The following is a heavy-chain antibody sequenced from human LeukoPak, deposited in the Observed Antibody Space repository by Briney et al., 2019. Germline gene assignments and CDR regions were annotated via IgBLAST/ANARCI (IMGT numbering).Heavy chain of an antibody. Sequence: PGGSLRLSCAASTLTFSDYSLNWVRQAPGKGLEWVSSISSSSRHIYYGDSVKGRLTISRDNAKNLLHLQMNSLRAEDTAVYYCASSHIPTGQGWLFYYYMDVWGKGTTVTVSS. J-gene: IGHJ6*03. CDR1: TLTFSDYS. V-gene: IGHV3-21*01. CDR2: ISSSSRHI. CDR3: ASSHIPTGQGWLFYYYMDV. D-gene: IGHD1-1*01.